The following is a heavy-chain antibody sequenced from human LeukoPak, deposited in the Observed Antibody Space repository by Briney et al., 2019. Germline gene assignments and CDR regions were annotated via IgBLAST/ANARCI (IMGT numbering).Heavy chain of an antibody. V-gene: IGHV3-23*01. CDR1: GFTFSSYW. Sequence: GGSLRLSCAASGFTFSSYWMHWVRQAPGKGLEWVSGSGSGGSTYYADSVKGRFTISRDNSKNTLYLQMNSLRAEDTAVYYCAKDFWSGYYPNYWGQGTLVTVSS. CDR2: SGSGGST. CDR3: AKDFWSGYYPNY. D-gene: IGHD3-3*01. J-gene: IGHJ4*02.